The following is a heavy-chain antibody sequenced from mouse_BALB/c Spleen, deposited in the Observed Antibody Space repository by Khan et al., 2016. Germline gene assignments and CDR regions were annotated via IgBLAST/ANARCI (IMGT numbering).Heavy chain of an antibody. CDR1: GYSITSDYA. J-gene: IGHJ4*01. D-gene: IGHD1-1*02. V-gene: IGHV3-2*02. Sequence: EVQLQESGPGLVKPSQSLSLTCTVTGYSITSDYAWNWLRQFPGNRLEWMGYISYSGSTSYNPSLKSRISMTRNTSMNQFFLQLNPVTTEDTDTYYCARSGCGGKDALDYWGQGTSVTVST. CDR2: ISYSGST. CDR3: ARSGCGGKDALDY.